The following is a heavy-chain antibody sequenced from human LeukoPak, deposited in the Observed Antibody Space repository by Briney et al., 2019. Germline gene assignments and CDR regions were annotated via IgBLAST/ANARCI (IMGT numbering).Heavy chain of an antibody. D-gene: IGHD2-21*01. CDR1: GYTFTSYG. J-gene: IGHJ4*02. CDR2: ISACNGNT. V-gene: IGHV1-18*01. Sequence: GASVKVSCKASGYTFTSYGISWVRRAPGQGLEWMGWISACNGNTNYAQKLQGRVTMTTDTSTSTAYMELRSLRSDDTAVYYCARGQGASILWWGNDYWGQGTLVTVSS. CDR3: ARGQGASILWWGNDY.